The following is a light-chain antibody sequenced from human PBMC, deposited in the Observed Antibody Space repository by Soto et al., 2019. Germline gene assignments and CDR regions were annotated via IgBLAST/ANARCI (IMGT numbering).Light chain of an antibody. V-gene: IGLV1-40*01. CDR2: GNS. CDR3: QSYDTSVSAVV. CDR1: SSNIGAGYD. Sequence: QSVLTQPPSVSGAPGQRVTISCTGSSSNIGAGYDVHWYQHLPGTVPKLLIYGNSIRPSGVPDRFSGSKSGTSASLAITGLQAEDEADYYCQSYDTSVSAVVFGGGTKLTVL. J-gene: IGLJ2*01.